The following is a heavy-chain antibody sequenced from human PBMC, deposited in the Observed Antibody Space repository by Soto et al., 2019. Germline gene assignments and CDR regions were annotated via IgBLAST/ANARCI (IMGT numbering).Heavy chain of an antibody. CDR3: RWLINGDSAGSDF. D-gene: IGHD2-15*01. CDR1: GVTFSSYT. J-gene: IGHJ3*01. CDR2: IIPVLGVA. Sequence: QVQLVQSGAEVRKPGSSVKVSCKASGVTFSSYTISWVRQAPVQGLEWMGRIIPVLGVANYAPKFQGRLTIIADEPTSTVYMDLSSLRSEDTAMYYARWLINGDSAGSDFWGQGTFITVSS. V-gene: IGHV1-69*02.